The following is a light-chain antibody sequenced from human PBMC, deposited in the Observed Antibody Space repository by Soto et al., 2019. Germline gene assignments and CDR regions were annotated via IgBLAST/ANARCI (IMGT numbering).Light chain of an antibody. CDR1: QSVSSSY. V-gene: IGKV3-20*01. Sequence: EIVLTQSPGTLSLSPGERATLSCRASQSVSSSYLAWYQQKPGQAPRLLIYGASSRATGIADRFSGSGYGTDFTLTISRLEPEDFAVYYCQQYGSSPPYTFGQGTKLEIK. CDR3: QQYGSSPPYT. J-gene: IGKJ2*01. CDR2: GAS.